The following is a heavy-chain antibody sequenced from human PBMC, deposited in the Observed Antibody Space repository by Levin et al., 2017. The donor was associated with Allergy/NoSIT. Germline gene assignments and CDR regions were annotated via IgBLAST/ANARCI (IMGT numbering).Heavy chain of an antibody. Sequence: SLKISCAASGFTFDDYAMHWVRQAPGKGLEWVSGISWNSGSIGYADSVKGRFTISRDNAKNSLYLQMNSLRAEDTALYYCAKDVAYYYDSSGSFDYWGQGTLVTVSS. D-gene: IGHD3-22*01. CDR2: ISWNSGSI. CDR3: AKDVAYYYDSSGSFDY. V-gene: IGHV3-9*01. J-gene: IGHJ4*02. CDR1: GFTFDDYA.